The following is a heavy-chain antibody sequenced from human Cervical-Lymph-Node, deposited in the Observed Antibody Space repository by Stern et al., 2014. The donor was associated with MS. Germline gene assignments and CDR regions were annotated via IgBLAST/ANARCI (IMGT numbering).Heavy chain of an antibody. CDR1: GLTFSSYA. CDR3: VKVEKQGYGE. J-gene: IGHJ4*02. V-gene: IGHV3-64D*06. D-gene: IGHD4-17*01. CDR2: ISSNGGST. Sequence: EVQLLESGGGLVQPGGSLRLSCSASGLTFSSYAMHWVRQAHGKGLEYVSAISSNGGSTYYADSVKGRFTISRDNSKNTLYLQMSSLRAEDTAVYYCVKVEKQGYGEWGQGTLVTVSS.